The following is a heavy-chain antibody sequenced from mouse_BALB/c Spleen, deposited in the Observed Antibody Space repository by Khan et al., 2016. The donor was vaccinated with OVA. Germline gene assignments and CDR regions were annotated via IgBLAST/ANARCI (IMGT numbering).Heavy chain of an antibody. CDR3: VSDGPFYSNDGWFAY. CDR1: GYTFTSYT. J-gene: IGHJ3*01. Sequence: QVQLKESGAEVARPGASVKMSCKASGYTFTSYTIHWIKQKPGQGLEWIGYINPSNDYTNYNEKFKDKATLTADKSSTTAYMQLSSLTSDDSAVXTGVSDGPFYSNDGWFAYWGQGTLVTVSA. D-gene: IGHD2-12*01. CDR2: INPSNDYT. V-gene: IGHV1-4*01.